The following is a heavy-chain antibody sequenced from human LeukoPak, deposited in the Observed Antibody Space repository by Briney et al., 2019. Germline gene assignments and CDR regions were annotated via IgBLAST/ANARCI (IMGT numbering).Heavy chain of an antibody. J-gene: IGHJ4*02. CDR3: ARDHGYCSGGKCYAEFDY. CDR1: GFTFSTYC. D-gene: IGHD2-15*01. CDR2: IKQDGSEK. Sequence: GGSLRLSCAASGFTFSTYCMSWVRQAPGKGLEWVAYIKQDGSEKYYVDSVKGRFTISRGNAKNSLYLQINSLRAEDTAVYYCARDHGYCSGGKCYAEFDYWGQGTLVTVSS. V-gene: IGHV3-7*01.